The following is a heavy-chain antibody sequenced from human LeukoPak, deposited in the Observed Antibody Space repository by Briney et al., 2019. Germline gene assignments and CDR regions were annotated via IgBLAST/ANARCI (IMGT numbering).Heavy chain of an antibody. Sequence: GASVKVSCKASGGTFSSYTISWVRQAPGQGLECMGGIIPIFGTANYAQKFQGRVTITADKSTSTAYMELSSLRSEDTAVYYCAVPGWNDRPLYYFDYWGQGTLVTVSS. J-gene: IGHJ4*02. D-gene: IGHD1-1*01. V-gene: IGHV1-69*06. CDR1: GGTFSSYT. CDR3: AVPGWNDRPLYYFDY. CDR2: IIPIFGTA.